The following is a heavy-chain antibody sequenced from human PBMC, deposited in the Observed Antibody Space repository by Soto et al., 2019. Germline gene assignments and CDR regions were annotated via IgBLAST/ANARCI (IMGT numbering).Heavy chain of an antibody. D-gene: IGHD5-18*01. Sequence: PSETLSLTCTVSGGSISSYYWSWIRQPPGKGLEWIGYIYYSGSSNYNPSLKSRVTISVDTSKNQISLKLSSVTAADTAVYYCARRGYSYGYVWFDPWGQGTLVTVSS. CDR1: GGSISSYY. CDR2: IYYSGSS. CDR3: ARRGYSYGYVWFDP. J-gene: IGHJ5*02. V-gene: IGHV4-59*08.